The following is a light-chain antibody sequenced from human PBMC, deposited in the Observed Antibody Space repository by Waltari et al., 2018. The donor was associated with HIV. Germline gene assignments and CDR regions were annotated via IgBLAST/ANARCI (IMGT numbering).Light chain of an antibody. J-gene: IGKJ2*01. CDR2: KAT. CDR1: QSISSW. Sequence: DIQMTQSPSTLSASVGDRVTITCRASQSISSWLAWYQQKPGKAPKLLIYKATSLESGVPSRFSGSGSGTEFTLTISSLQSEDFAVYYCQQYNHWPPYTFGQGTKLEIK. V-gene: IGKV1-5*03. CDR3: QQYNHWPPYT.